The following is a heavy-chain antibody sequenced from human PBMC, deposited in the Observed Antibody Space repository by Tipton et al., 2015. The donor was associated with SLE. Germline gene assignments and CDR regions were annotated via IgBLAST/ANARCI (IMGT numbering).Heavy chain of an antibody. CDR1: GDSISSSGYQ. Sequence: TLSLTCTVFGDSISSSGYQWGWIRQPPGKGLEWIGSINYGGSTYYIPSLKSRVTISLDTSENQFSLKLSSVTAADTAVYFCASLEYSGSYSRDYWGQGTLVTVSS. V-gene: IGHV4-39*07. D-gene: IGHD1-26*01. CDR2: INYGGST. CDR3: ASLEYSGSYSRDY. J-gene: IGHJ4*02.